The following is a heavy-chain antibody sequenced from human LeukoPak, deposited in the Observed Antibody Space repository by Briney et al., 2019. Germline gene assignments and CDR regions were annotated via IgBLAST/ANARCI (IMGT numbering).Heavy chain of an antibody. CDR1: GFTFSSYA. J-gene: IGHJ4*02. D-gene: IGHD1-26*01. V-gene: IGHV3-48*01. CDR3: ARDTAIVGVKADFDY. Sequence: GGSLRLSCAASGFTFSSYAMNWVRQAPGKGLEWLSYISGSSGTIYYAESVKGRFTISRGNAKNSLYLQMNSLRVEDTAVYYCARDTAIVGVKADFDYWGQGTLVTVSS. CDR2: ISGSSGTI.